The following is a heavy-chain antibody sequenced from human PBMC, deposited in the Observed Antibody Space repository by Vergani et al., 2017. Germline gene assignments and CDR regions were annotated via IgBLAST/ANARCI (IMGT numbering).Heavy chain of an antibody. Sequence: QVQLQQWGGGLLKPSETLSLTCVVNGGSFTSYHWTWIRQSPGEGLEWVGDIDHTGRPDYNPSLKSRLTMSVDKSRNQFSLTLNSVTATDTAIYFCARVNTETNGHLYYFYYMDVWGQETAVAVS. CDR2: IDHTGRP. D-gene: IGHD4-11*01. CDR1: GGSFTSYH. J-gene: IGHJ6*03. V-gene: IGHV4-34*01. CDR3: ARVNTETNGHLYYFYYMDV.